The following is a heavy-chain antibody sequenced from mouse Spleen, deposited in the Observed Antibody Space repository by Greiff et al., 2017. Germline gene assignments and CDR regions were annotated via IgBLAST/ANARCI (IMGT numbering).Heavy chain of an antibody. D-gene: IGHD1-1*01. V-gene: IGHV5-9-2*01. CDR1: GFTFSSYG. Sequence: EVQRVESGGGLVKPGGSLKLSCAASGFTFSSYGMSWVRQTPEKRLEWVATISGGGSYTYYPDSVKGRFTISRDNAKNNLYLQMSSLRSEDTALYYCARQRTTVEGFDVWGAGTTVTVSS. CDR3: ARQRTTVEGFDV. J-gene: IGHJ1*01. CDR2: ISGGGSYT.